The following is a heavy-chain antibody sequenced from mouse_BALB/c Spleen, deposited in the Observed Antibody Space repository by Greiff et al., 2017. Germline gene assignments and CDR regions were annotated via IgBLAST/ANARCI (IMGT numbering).Heavy chain of an antibody. CDR1: GFAFSSYD. CDR3: ARLRRGFAY. D-gene: IGHD2-12*01. V-gene: IGHV5-12-1*01. J-gene: IGHJ3*01. Sequence: EVKLMESGGGLVKPGGSLKLSCAASGFAFSSYDMSWVRQTPEKRLEWVAYISSGGGSTYYPDTVKGRFTISRDNAKNTLYLQMSSLKSEDTAMYYCARLRRGFAYWGQGTLVTVSA. CDR2: ISSGGGST.